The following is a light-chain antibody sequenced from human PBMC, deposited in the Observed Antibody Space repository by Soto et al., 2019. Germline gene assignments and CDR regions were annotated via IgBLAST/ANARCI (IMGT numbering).Light chain of an antibody. J-gene: IGKJ1*01. Sequence: DLQMTQSPSTLSASVGDRVTITCRASQSISNWLAWYQQKPGKAPNLLIYKASTLASGVPSRFSGSGSGTEFTLTISSLQPDDFATYYCQQYDSDWWTFGQGTKVEIK. CDR3: QQYDSDWWT. CDR1: QSISNW. CDR2: KAS. V-gene: IGKV1-5*03.